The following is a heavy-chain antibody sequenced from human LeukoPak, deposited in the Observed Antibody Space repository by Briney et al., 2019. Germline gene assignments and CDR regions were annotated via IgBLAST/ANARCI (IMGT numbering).Heavy chain of an antibody. J-gene: IGHJ6*02. D-gene: IGHD2-21*02. CDR1: GFTFSSYG. Sequence: PGGSLRLSCAASGFTFSSYGMHWVRQAPGKGLKWVAFIRYDGSNKYYADSVKGRFTISRDNSKNTLYLQMNSLRAEDTAVYYCAKDMALVVVTDNGMDVWGQGTTVTVSS. V-gene: IGHV3-30*02. CDR3: AKDMALVVVTDNGMDV. CDR2: IRYDGSNK.